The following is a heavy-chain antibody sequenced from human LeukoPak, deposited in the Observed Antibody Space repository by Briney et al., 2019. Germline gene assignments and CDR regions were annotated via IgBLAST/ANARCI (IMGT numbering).Heavy chain of an antibody. Sequence: TSETLSLTCTVSGYSISSGYYWGWIRQPPGKGLEWIGSIYHSGSTYYNPSLKSRVTISVDTSKNQFSLKLSSVTAADTAVYYCARFPARHYSSSWYGGDNFDYWGQGTLVTVSS. CDR3: ARFPARHYSSSWYGGDNFDY. V-gene: IGHV4-38-2*02. CDR2: IYHSGST. D-gene: IGHD6-13*01. CDR1: GYSISSGYY. J-gene: IGHJ4*02.